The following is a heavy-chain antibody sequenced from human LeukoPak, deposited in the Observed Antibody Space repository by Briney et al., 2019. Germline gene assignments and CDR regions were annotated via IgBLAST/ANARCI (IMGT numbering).Heavy chain of an antibody. CDR2: IIPIFGTA. D-gene: IGHD3-22*01. J-gene: IGHJ4*02. V-gene: IGHV1-69*13. CDR1: GGTFSSYA. Sequence: RASVKVSCKASGGTFSSYAISWVRQAPGQGLEWMGGIIPIFGTANYAQKFQGRVTITADESTSTAYMELSSLRSEDTAVYYCAREDYYDSSGYYLHFDYWGQGTLVTVSS. CDR3: AREDYYDSSGYYLHFDY.